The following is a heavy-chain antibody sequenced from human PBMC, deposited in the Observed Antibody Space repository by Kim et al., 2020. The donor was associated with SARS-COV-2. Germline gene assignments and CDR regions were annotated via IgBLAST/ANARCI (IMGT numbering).Heavy chain of an antibody. D-gene: IGHD2-21*01. CDR3: ARIPRKEEDWYFDL. J-gene: IGHJ2*01. CDR1: GGSVSSGSYY. V-gene: IGHV4-61*01. CDR2: IYYSGST. Sequence: SETLSLTCTVSGGSVSSGSYYWSWIRQPPGKGLEWIGYIYYSGSTNYNPSLKSRVTISVDTSKNQFSLKLSFVTAADTAVYYCARIPRKEEDWYFDLWGGGTLVTVSS.